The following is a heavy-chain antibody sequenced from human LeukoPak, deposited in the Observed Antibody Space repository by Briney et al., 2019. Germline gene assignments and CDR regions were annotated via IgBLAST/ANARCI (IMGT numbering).Heavy chain of an antibody. CDR1: GGSFSGYY. CDR2: INHSGST. V-gene: IGHV4-34*01. J-gene: IGHJ4*02. Sequence: SETLSLTCAVYGGSFSGYYWSWIRQPPGKGLEWIGEINHSGSTNNNPSLKSRVTISVDTSKNQFSLKLSSVTAADTAVYYCARLRPFDYWGQGTLVTVSS. CDR3: ARLRPFDY.